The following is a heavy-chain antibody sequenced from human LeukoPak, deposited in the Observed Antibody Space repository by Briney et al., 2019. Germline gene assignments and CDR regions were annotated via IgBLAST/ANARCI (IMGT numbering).Heavy chain of an antibody. V-gene: IGHV1-18*01. J-gene: IGHJ6*02. D-gene: IGHD1-14*01. CDR2: ISAYNGNT. Sequence: GASVKVSCKASGYTFTSYGISWVRQAPGQGLEWMGWISAYNGNTNYAQKLQGRVTMTTDTSTSTAYMELRSLRSDDTAVYYCARDVSLPKPGLYYGMDVWGQGTTVTVSS. CDR3: ARDVSLPKPGLYYGMDV. CDR1: GYTFTSYG.